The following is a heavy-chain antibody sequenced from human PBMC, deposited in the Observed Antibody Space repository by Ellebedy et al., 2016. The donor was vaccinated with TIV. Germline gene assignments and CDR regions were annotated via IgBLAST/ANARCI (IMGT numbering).Heavy chain of an antibody. CDR3: AKEGYDIMTGEQFYGMDV. Sequence: DSVKGRLTISRDNSMNALYLQMDSLRAEDTAVYYCAKEGYDIMTGEQFYGMDVWGQGTTVTVSS. D-gene: IGHD3-9*01. V-gene: IGHV3-30*02. J-gene: IGHJ6*02.